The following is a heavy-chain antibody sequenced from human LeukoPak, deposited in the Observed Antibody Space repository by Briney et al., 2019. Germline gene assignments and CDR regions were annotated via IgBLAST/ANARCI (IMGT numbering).Heavy chain of an antibody. J-gene: IGHJ6*02. CDR1: GFIFSSYG. D-gene: IGHD6-13*01. V-gene: IGHV3-30*03. Sequence: GGSLRLSCAAYGFIFSSYGMHWVRQAPGKGLDWVAVISYDESNKYYADSVKGRFTISRDNSKNTLYLQMNSLRAEDTAVYYCARAIAAAGAGYYYYYYGMDVWGQGTTVTVSS. CDR2: ISYDESNK. CDR3: ARAIAAAGAGYYYYYYGMDV.